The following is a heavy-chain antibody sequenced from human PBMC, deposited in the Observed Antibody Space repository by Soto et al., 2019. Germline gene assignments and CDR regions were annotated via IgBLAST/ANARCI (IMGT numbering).Heavy chain of an antibody. CDR2: ISGSGGST. Sequence: EVQLLESGGGLVQPGGSLRLSCAASGFTFSSYAMSWVRQAPGKGLEWVSAISGSGGSTYYADSVKGRFTISRDNSKNTLYRQMNSLRAEDTAVYYCALSPRLYSSGWYDLEYWGQGTLVTVSS. CDR1: GFTFSSYA. D-gene: IGHD6-19*01. J-gene: IGHJ4*02. V-gene: IGHV3-23*01. CDR3: ALSPRLYSSGWYDLEY.